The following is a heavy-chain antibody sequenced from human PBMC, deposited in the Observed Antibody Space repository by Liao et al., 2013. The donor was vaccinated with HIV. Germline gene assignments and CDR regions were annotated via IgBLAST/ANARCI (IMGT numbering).Heavy chain of an antibody. CDR3: ATSIVGATNLRY. D-gene: IGHD1-26*01. CDR2: INHRGRT. Sequence: QVQLQQWGAGLLKPSETLSLTCAVYGGSFSGYYWSWIRQPPGKGLEWIGEINHRGRTNYNPSLKSRVTISVDTSKNQFSLKLSSVTAADTAVYYCATSIVGATNLRYWGQGTLVTVSS. CDR1: GGSFSGYY. J-gene: IGHJ4*02. V-gene: IGHV4-34*01.